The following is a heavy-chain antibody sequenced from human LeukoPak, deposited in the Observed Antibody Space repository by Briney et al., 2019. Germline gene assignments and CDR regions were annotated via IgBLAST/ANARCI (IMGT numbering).Heavy chain of an antibody. CDR1: GGSISSSSYY. CDR3: ARMYSSSWYGVYYFDY. CDR2: IYYSGST. V-gene: IGHV4-39*01. Sequence: SQTLSLTXTVSGGSISSSSYYWGWIRQPPGKGLEWIGSIYYSGSTYYNPSLKSRVTISVDTSKNQFSLKLSSVTAAGTAVYYCARMYSSSWYGVYYFDYWGQGTLVTVSS. J-gene: IGHJ4*02. D-gene: IGHD6-13*01.